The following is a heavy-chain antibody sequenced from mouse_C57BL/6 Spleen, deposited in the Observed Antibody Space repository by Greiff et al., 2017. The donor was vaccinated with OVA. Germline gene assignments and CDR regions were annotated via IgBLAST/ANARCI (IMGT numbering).Heavy chain of an antibody. J-gene: IGHJ2*01. CDR1: GYTFTDYE. Sequence: VKLVESGAELVRPGASVTLSCKASGYTFTDYEMHWVKQTPVHGLEWIGAIDPETGGTAYNQKFKGKAILTADKSSSTAYMELRSLTSEDSAVYYCTRYDSFDYWGQGTTLTVSS. CDR3: TRYDSFDY. V-gene: IGHV1-15*01. CDR2: IDPETGGT.